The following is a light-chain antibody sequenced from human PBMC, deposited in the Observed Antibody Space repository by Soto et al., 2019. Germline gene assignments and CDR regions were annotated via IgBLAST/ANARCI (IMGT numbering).Light chain of an antibody. CDR1: SGDIGSYNS. CDR2: EVS. J-gene: IGLJ3*02. Sequence: QSALTQPASVSGSPGQSITISCTGTSGDIGSYNSVSWYQQHPGKAPKLMIYEVSHRPSGISNRFSGSKSGNTASLTISGLQTEDGADYFCASYTTSRPVVFGGGTKVTVL. CDR3: ASYTTSRPVV. V-gene: IGLV2-14*01.